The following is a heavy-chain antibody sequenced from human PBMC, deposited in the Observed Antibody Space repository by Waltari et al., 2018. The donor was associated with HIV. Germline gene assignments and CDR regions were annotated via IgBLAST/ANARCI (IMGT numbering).Heavy chain of an antibody. D-gene: IGHD3-10*01. Sequence: EVQLVESGGGLVQPGRSLRLSCAASGFTFDDYAMHWVRQAPGKGLGWFSGISWNSGSIGYADSVKGRFTISRDNAKNSLYLQMNSLRAEDTALYYCAKGTAEYYGSGRLGVWGQGTTVTVSS. V-gene: IGHV3-9*01. J-gene: IGHJ6*02. CDR2: ISWNSGSI. CDR1: GFTFDDYA. CDR3: AKGTAEYYGSGRLGV.